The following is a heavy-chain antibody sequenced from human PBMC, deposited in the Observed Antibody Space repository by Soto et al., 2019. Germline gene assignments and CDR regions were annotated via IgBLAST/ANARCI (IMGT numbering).Heavy chain of an antibody. J-gene: IGHJ4*02. CDR1: GGSISTVDYW. CDR3: ARGPSGDKVDS. D-gene: IGHD7-27*01. V-gene: IGHV4-30-4*01. CDR2: IYDGGRT. Sequence: QVQLQESGPGLVKPSQTLSLTCTVSGGSISTVDYWWSWIRQSPDMGLEWIGHIYDGGRTYNNPSLESXDTQSXXTPKSQLSLTLSSVSAADTAVYYCARGPSGDKVDSWGQGTLVTVSS.